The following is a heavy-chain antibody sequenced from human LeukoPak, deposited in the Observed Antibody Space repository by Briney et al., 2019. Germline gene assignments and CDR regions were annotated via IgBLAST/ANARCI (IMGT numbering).Heavy chain of an antibody. CDR3: VEGWVEGY. CDR2: IYASGSA. Sequence: PSQTLSLTCTVSGDSISGNNYYWSWIRQPAGKGLEWIGRIYASGSAHYNPSLKSRVTISVDTSKNQFSLKLSSLTAADTAAYYCVEGWVEGYWGQGTLVTVSS. CDR1: GDSISGNNYY. D-gene: IGHD6-19*01. J-gene: IGHJ4*02. V-gene: IGHV4-61*02.